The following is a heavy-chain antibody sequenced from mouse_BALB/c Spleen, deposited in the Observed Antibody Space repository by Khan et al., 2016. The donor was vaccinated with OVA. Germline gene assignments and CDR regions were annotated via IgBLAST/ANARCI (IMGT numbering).Heavy chain of an antibody. CDR1: GYNFTSYW. V-gene: IGHV1-55*01. CDR3: ARRGYWGLGYDDY. Sequence: QVQLQQSGAELVKPGTSVKLSCKASGYNFTSYWINWVKLRPGQGLEWIGNIYPGSGSTNYNEKFKSKATLTVDTSSSTADMQLSSLASEDSALFYCARRGYWGLGYDDYWGKGTTHTVSS. CDR2: IYPGSGST. J-gene: IGHJ2*01. D-gene: IGHD2-14*01.